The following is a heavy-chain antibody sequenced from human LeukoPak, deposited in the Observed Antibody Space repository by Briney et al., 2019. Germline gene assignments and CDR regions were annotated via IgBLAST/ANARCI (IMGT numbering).Heavy chain of an antibody. CDR1: RFTFSDYY. V-gene: IGHV3-11*06. CDR2: ISSSNSYT. CDR3: ARYCSGGCYSGVDY. J-gene: IGHJ4*02. Sequence: GGSLRLSCAASRFTFSDYYMSWIRQAPGKGLEWLSYISSSNSYTSYADSVKGRFTISRDNSKNTLYLQMDTLRAEDTAVYYCARYCSGGCYSGVDYWGQGTLVTVPS. D-gene: IGHD2-15*01.